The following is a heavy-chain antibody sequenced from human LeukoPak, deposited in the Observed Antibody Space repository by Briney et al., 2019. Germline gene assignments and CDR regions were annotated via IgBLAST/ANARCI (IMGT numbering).Heavy chain of an antibody. J-gene: IGHJ5*02. CDR1: GGSISSYY. D-gene: IGHD5-18*01. Sequence: SETLSLTCTVSGGSISSYYWSWIRQPPGKGLEWIGYIYYSGSSNYNPSLKSRVTISVDTSKNHFSLQLSPVTVADTAVYYCARHLRGYSYGYTGPSNWFDPWGQGTLVTVSS. V-gene: IGHV4-59*08. CDR3: ARHLRGYSYGYTGPSNWFDP. CDR2: IYYSGSS.